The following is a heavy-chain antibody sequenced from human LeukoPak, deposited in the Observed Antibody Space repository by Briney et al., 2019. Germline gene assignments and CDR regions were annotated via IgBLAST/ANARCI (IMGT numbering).Heavy chain of an antibody. Sequence: PGGSLRLSCAASGFTFNNHWMSWVRQAPGKGLEWVANIKQNGNDQHYLESVKGRFTISRDNAKNSVYLQMNSLRVEDTAMYCCTRLSDTEGSSTSYRASDIWGQGTLVTVSS. CDR2: IKQNGNDQ. CDR1: GFTFNNHW. CDR3: TRLSDTEGSSTSYRASDI. J-gene: IGHJ3*02. D-gene: IGHD2-2*01. V-gene: IGHV3-7*01.